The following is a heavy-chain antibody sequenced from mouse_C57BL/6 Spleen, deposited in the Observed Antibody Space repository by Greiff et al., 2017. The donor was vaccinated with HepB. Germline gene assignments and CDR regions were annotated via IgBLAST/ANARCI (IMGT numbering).Heavy chain of an antibody. Sequence: VQLQQPGAELVKPGASVKLSCKASGYTFTSYWMHWVKQRPGQGLEWIGMIHPNSGSTNYNEKFKSKATLTVDKSSSTAYMQLSSLTSEDSAVYYCASPIYDGYYNFDYWGQGTTLTVSS. CDR1: GYTFTSYW. V-gene: IGHV1-64*01. D-gene: IGHD2-3*01. CDR2: IHPNSGST. J-gene: IGHJ2*01. CDR3: ASPIYDGYYNFDY.